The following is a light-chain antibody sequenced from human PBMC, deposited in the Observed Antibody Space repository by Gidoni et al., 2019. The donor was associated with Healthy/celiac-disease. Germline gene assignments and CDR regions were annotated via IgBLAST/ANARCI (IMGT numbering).Light chain of an antibody. CDR2: GAS. CDR1: QSVSSSY. V-gene: IGKV3-20*01. CDR3: QQYGSSPWT. Sequence: FVLTQSPGTLSLSPGERATLSCRASQSVSSSYLAWYQQKPGQAPRLLIYGASSRATGIPDRFSGSGSGTDFTLTISRLEPEDFAVYYCQQYGSSPWTFGQXTKVEIK. J-gene: IGKJ1*01.